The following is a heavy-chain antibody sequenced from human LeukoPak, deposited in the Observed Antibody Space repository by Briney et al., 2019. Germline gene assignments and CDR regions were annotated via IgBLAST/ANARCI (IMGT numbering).Heavy chain of an antibody. CDR1: GLTFADAW. Sequence: GGSLRLSCAASGLTFADAWMTWVRQAPGKGLEWVGRIKSRADGGTTDYATPVKGRFIISRDDSRDTLYLQMNSLKTEDTALYYCTTDLPYSGPGYWGQGTLVTVSS. CDR3: TTDLPYSGPGY. D-gene: IGHD1-26*01. V-gene: IGHV3-15*01. J-gene: IGHJ4*02. CDR2: IKSRADGGTT.